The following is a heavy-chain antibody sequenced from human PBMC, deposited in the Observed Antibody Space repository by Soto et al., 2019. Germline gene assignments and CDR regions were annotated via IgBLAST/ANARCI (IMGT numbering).Heavy chain of an antibody. CDR2: ISYDGSNK. V-gene: IGHV3-30-3*01. D-gene: IGHD1-7*01. CDR3: ARERTGTPDY. CDR1: GFTFSSYA. Sequence: GGSPRLSCAASGFTFSSYAMHWVRQAPGKGLEWVAVISYDGSNKYYADSVKGRFTISRDNSKNTLYLQMNSLRAEDTAVYYCARERTGTPDYWGQGTLVTVSS. J-gene: IGHJ4*02.